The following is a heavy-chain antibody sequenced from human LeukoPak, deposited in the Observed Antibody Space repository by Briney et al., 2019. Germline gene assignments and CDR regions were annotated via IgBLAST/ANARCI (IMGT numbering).Heavy chain of an antibody. Sequence: GGSLRLSCAASGFTFSSYAVRWVRQAPGQGLEWVSTVTSGGTTYYADSVKGRFTTSRDNSKNTMYLQMNSLRVDDTAVYYCARVGYGVDHLDYWGQGTLVTVSS. V-gene: IGHV3-23*01. D-gene: IGHD4-17*01. CDR2: VTSGGTT. CDR1: GFTFSSYA. J-gene: IGHJ4*02. CDR3: ARVGYGVDHLDY.